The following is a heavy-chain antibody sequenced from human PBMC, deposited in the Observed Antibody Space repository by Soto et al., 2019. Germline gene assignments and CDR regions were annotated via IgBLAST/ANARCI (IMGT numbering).Heavy chain of an antibody. CDR3: VGTIFGVGSYGMDV. V-gene: IGHV1-46*01. Sequence: GASVKVSCKASGYTFTSYYMHWVRQAPGQGLEWMGIINPSGGSTSYAQKFQGRVTMTRDTSTSTVYMEPSSLRSEDAAMYYCVGTIFGVGSYGMDVWGQGTTVTVSS. J-gene: IGHJ6*02. D-gene: IGHD3-3*01. CDR1: GYTFTSYY. CDR2: INPSGGST.